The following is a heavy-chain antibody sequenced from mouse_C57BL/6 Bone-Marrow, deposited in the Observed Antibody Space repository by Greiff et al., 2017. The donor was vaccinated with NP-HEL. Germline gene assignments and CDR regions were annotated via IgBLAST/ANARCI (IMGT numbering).Heavy chain of an antibody. D-gene: IGHD2-1*01. CDR1: GYTFTSYW. V-gene: IGHV1-52*01. CDR2: IDPSDSET. Sequence: VQLQQPGAELVRPGSSVKLSCKASGYTFTSYWMHWVKQRPIQGLEWIGNIDPSDSETHYNQKFKDKATLTVDKSSSTAYMQLSSLTSEDSAVYYCARAGIYYGNLDYWGQGTTLTVSS. J-gene: IGHJ2*01. CDR3: ARAGIYYGNLDY.